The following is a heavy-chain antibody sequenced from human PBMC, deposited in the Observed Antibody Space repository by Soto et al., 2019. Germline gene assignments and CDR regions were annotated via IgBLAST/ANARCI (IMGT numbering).Heavy chain of an antibody. J-gene: IGHJ5*01. Sequence: QVQLQESGPRLVKPSKTLSLTCIVSGASIRSGRYYWSCIRQSPGRGLEWIGYIYYTGTTHYNPAVRSRVAFLLENSKDQFSLTLTSVTAADTALYYCATLLHDYGTKGVDSWGQGTQVTVSS. CDR3: ATLLHDYGTKGVDS. CDR1: GASIRSGRYY. CDR2: IYYTGTT. V-gene: IGHV4-30-4*01. D-gene: IGHD3-16*01.